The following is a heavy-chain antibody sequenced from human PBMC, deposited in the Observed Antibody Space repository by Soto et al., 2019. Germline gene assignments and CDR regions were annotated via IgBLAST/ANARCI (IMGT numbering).Heavy chain of an antibody. J-gene: IGHJ4*02. CDR2: ISYDGSNK. D-gene: IGHD3-22*01. CDR3: AKGLPPLTEVGLDD. CDR1: GFTFSSYG. V-gene: IGHV3-30*18. Sequence: GGSLRLSCAASGFTFSSYGMHWVRQAPGKGLEGVAVISYDGSNKYYADSVKGRFTISRDNSKNTLYLQMNSLRAEDTAVYYCAKGLPPLTEVGLDDWGQGTLVIVS.